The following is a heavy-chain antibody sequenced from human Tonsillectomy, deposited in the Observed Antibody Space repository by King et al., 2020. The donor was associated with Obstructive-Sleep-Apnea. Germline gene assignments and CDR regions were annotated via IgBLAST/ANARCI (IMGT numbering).Heavy chain of an antibody. J-gene: IGHJ6*02. CDR2: IYYSGST. D-gene: IGHD6-19*01. V-gene: IGHV4-39*07. CDR1: GGSISSSSDY. CDR3: ARDPRIAVAGPYYYYGMDV. Sequence: QLQESGPGLVKPSETLSLTCTVSGGSISSSSDYWGWIGQPPGKGLEWIGSIYYSGSTSYNPSLKSRVTISVDTSKNQFSRKLSSVTAADTAVYYCARDPRIAVAGPYYYYGMDVWGQGTTVTVSS.